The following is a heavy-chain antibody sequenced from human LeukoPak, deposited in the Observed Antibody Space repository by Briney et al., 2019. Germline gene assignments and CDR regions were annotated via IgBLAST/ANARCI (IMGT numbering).Heavy chain of an antibody. CDR1: GFTFSTYA. V-gene: IGHV3-30*02. D-gene: IGHD6-13*01. CDR3: ARGQPHPDY. J-gene: IGHJ4*02. Sequence: PGGSLRLSCAASGFTFSTYAMHWVRQAPGKGLEWVSFIRFDGNNQYYADSVKGRFTISRDNSKNTLYLQMNSLRAEDTAVYYCARGQPHPDYWGQGTLVTVSS. CDR2: IRFDGNNQ.